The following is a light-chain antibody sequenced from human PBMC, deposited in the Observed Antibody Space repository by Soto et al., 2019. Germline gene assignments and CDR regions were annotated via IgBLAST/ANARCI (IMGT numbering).Light chain of an antibody. CDR3: QHYNSHPQA. V-gene: IGKV1-5*03. Sequence: VGERESITCRASQTISSWLAWYQQKPGKAPKLLIYQASTFQSGVPSSFIGRRSGTDFTLTLPILQPDAFATHFCQHYNSHPQAFSQGTKVDI. CDR1: QTISSW. J-gene: IGKJ1*01. CDR2: QAS.